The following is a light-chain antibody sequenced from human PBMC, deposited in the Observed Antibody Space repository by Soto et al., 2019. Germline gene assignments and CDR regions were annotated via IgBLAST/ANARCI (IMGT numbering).Light chain of an antibody. Sequence: EVVLTQSPGTLSLSPGERATLSCRASQSDRNKYLAWYQQKPGQAPRLLIFGSSDRATGIPDRFSGSGSGTDFTLTISRLEPEDFAVYYCKQYGSSPPYTFGQGTKLEIK. V-gene: IGKV3-20*01. CDR2: GSS. J-gene: IGKJ2*01. CDR1: QSDRNKY. CDR3: KQYGSSPPYT.